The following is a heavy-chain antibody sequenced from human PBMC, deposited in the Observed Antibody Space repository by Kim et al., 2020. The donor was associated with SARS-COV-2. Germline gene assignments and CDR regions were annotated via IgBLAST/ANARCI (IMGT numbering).Heavy chain of an antibody. D-gene: IGHD2-2*01. Sequence: GGSLRLSCAASGFTFDNYSMNWVRQAPGKGLEWVSSINQDGGRIDYVDSVKGRFTISRDNAKNSLYLQMNSLRAEDTALYYCAKATYCSSTSCYYGFVPWGQGTLVTVSS. CDR1: GFTFDNYS. V-gene: IGHV3-7*03. CDR2: INQDGGRI. J-gene: IGHJ5*02. CDR3: AKATYCSSTSCYYGFVP.